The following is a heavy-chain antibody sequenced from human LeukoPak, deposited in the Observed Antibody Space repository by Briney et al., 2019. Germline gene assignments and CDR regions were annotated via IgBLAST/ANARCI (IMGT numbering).Heavy chain of an antibody. CDR2: INTNTGNP. Sequence: ASVKVSCKASGYTFTSYAMNWVRQAPGQGLEWMGWINTNTGNPTYAQGFTGRFVFSLDTSVGTAYLQISSLKAEDTAVYYCASDPTNSFWFYYYGMDVWGQGTTVTVSS. J-gene: IGHJ6*02. CDR1: GYTFTSYA. CDR3: ASDPTNSFWFYYYGMDV. V-gene: IGHV7-4-1*02. D-gene: IGHD3-3*01.